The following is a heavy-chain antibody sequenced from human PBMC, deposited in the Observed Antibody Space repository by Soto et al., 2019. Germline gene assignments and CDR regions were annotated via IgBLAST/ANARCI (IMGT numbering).Heavy chain of an antibody. D-gene: IGHD4-17*01. V-gene: IGHV3-23*01. CDR3: AHPRGYGVFDAVDI. Sequence: GESLKISCAASGFIFSTYAMNWVRQAPGKGLEWVSAISSGGDTTYYAESVRGRFTISRDNSINTLYLQMSRLRTEDTAVYYCAHPRGYGVFDAVDIWGQGTMVTVSS. CDR1: GFIFSTYA. J-gene: IGHJ3*02. CDR2: ISSGGDTT.